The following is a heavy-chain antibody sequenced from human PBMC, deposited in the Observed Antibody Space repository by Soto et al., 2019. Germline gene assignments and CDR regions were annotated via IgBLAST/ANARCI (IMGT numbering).Heavy chain of an antibody. D-gene: IGHD3-22*01. Sequence: QVQLQESGPGLVKPSETLSLTCAVSGDSISSYYCMWIRQPPGKGLESIGYLYYGRSANYNPSLTSPVTFPVNTSTNQCSLTMSSMTAANTAVYYCALRSMAVVPESWGQGTLVTVSS. CDR3: ALRSMAVVPES. J-gene: IGHJ5*02. CDR2: LYYGRSA. V-gene: IGHV4-59*01. CDR1: GDSISSYY.